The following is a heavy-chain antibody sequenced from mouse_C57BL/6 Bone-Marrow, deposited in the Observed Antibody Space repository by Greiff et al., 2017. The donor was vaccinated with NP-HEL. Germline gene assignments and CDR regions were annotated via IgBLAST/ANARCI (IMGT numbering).Heavy chain of an antibody. V-gene: IGHV5-4*01. D-gene: IGHD2-1*01. CDR2: ISDGGSYT. CDR1: GFTFSSYA. J-gene: IGHJ3*01. CDR3: ARDYSLAY. Sequence: EVNVVESGGGLVKPGGSLKLSCAASGFTFSSYAMSWVRQTPEKRLEWVATISDGGSYTYYPDNVKGRFTISRDNAKNNLYLQMSHLKSEDTAMYYCARDYSLAYWGQGTLVTVSA.